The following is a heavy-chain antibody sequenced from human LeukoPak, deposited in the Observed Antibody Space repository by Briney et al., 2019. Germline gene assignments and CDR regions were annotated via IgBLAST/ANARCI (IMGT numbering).Heavy chain of an antibody. CDR3: ARSYYYDSSGYYWFDP. CDR1: GGSISSGSYY. CDR2: IYTSGST. J-gene: IGHJ5*02. V-gene: IGHV4-61*02. Sequence: SQTLSLTCTVSGGSISSGSYYWSWIRQPAGKGLEWIGRIYTSGSTNYNPSLKSRVTISVDTSKNQFSLKLSSVTAADTAVYYCARSYYYDSSGYYWFDPWGQGTLVTVSS. D-gene: IGHD3-22*01.